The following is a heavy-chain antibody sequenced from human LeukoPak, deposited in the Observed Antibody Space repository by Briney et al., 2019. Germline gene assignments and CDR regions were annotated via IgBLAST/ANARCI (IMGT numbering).Heavy chain of an antibody. CDR2: IYYSGST. V-gene: IGHV4-59*01. CDR3: ARSLQYNNNNYFYYGMDV. CDR1: GGSISSYY. Sequence: SETLSLTCTVSGGSISSYYWNWIRQPPGEGLEWIGYIYYSGSTNYNPSLKSRVTISVDTSKNQFSLKLNSVTAADTAVYYCARSLQYNNNNYFYYGMDVWGQGTTVTVS. J-gene: IGHJ6*02. D-gene: IGHD3-10*01.